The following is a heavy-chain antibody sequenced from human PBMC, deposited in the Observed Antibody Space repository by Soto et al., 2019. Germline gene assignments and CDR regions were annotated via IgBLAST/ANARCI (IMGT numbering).Heavy chain of an antibody. CDR2: IYYSGST. D-gene: IGHD3-3*01. CDR1: WGSICIWGFS. Sequence: LSDRLSLTFVLCWGSICIWGFSLAFIRHPPREWLVGVWCIYYSGSTYYNPSLKSRVTISIDTSKNQFSLKLSSVTAAETAVYYCATLPVIITIFGVVIPPPKYYYMEVWGKGTTVTVSS. CDR3: ATLPVIITIFGVVIPPPKYYYMEV. V-gene: IGHV4-39*01. J-gene: IGHJ6*03.